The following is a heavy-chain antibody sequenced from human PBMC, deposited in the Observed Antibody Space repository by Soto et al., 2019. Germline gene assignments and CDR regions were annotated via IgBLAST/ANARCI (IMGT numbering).Heavy chain of an antibody. CDR1: GFTFSSYA. Sequence: GGSLRLSCAASGFTFSSYAMHWVRQAPGKGLEWVAVISYDGSNKYYADSVKGRFTISRDNSKNTLYLQMNSLRAEDTAVYYCARDRRYSYVRWIPFSMDVWGQGTTVTVSS. V-gene: IGHV3-30-3*01. D-gene: IGHD5-18*01. CDR2: ISYDGSNK. J-gene: IGHJ6*02. CDR3: ARDRRYSYVRWIPFSMDV.